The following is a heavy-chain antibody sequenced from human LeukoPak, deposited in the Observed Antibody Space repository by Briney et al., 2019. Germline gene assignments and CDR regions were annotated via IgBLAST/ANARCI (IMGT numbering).Heavy chain of an antibody. D-gene: IGHD3-22*01. J-gene: IGHJ5*02. Sequence: VASVKVSCKASGGTFSSYAISWVRQAPGQGLGWMGGIIPIFGTANYAQKFQGRVTITTDESTSTAYMELSSLRSEDTAVYYCAREPYYYDSSGPNWFDPWGQGTLVTVSS. V-gene: IGHV1-69*05. CDR2: IIPIFGTA. CDR3: AREPYYYDSSGPNWFDP. CDR1: GGTFSSYA.